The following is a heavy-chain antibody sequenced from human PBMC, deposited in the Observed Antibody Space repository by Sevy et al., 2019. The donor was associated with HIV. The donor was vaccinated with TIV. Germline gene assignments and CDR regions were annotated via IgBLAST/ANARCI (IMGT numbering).Heavy chain of an antibody. CDR3: AKENFDL. J-gene: IGHJ2*01. CDR2: ISWNSGSI. Sequence: GGSLRLSCAASGFTFDDYAMHWVRQAPGKGLEWVSGISWNSGSIGYADSVKGRFTISRDNAKNSLYPQMNSLRAEDTALYYCAKENFDLWGRGTLVTVSS. CDR1: GFTFDDYA. V-gene: IGHV3-9*01.